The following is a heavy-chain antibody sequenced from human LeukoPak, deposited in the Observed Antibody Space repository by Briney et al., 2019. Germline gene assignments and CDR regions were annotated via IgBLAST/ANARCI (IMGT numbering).Heavy chain of an antibody. CDR2: ISYDGSNK. CDR1: GFTFSSYA. Sequence: GGSLRLSCAASGFTFSSYAMHWVRQAPGKGLEWVAVISYDGSNKYYADSVKGRFTISRDNSKNTLYLQMNSLRAEDTAVYYCAKDLKIFRYWGQGTLVTVSS. J-gene: IGHJ4*02. V-gene: IGHV3-30-3*01. CDR3: AKDLKIFRY. D-gene: IGHD2/OR15-2a*01.